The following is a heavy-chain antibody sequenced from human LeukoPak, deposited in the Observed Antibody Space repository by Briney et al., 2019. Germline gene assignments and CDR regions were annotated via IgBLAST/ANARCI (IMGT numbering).Heavy chain of an antibody. Sequence: PGGSLRLSCAASGFTFSSYSMNWVRQAPGKGLEWVSSISSSSSYIYYADSVKGRFTISRDNAKNSLYLQMNSLRAEDTAVYYCARDQMGKWELQNKYYFDYWGQGTLVTVSS. CDR1: GFTFSSYS. V-gene: IGHV3-21*01. CDR3: ARDQMGKWELQNKYYFDY. D-gene: IGHD1-26*01. J-gene: IGHJ4*02. CDR2: ISSSSSYI.